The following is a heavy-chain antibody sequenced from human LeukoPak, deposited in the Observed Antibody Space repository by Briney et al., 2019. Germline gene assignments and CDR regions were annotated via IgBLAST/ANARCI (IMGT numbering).Heavy chain of an antibody. CDR3: VRIPNSANFPNWFDP. J-gene: IGHJ5*02. CDR2: ISGSSSYI. D-gene: IGHD4/OR15-4a*01. Sequence: GGSLRLSCAASGFTFSTYTMNWVRQAPGEGLEWVSSISGSSSYIYYADSVKGRFTISIDNAKNSLYLQMNSLRGDDTAVYYCVRIPNSANFPNWFDPWGQGTLVTVSS. CDR1: GFTFSTYT. V-gene: IGHV3-21*01.